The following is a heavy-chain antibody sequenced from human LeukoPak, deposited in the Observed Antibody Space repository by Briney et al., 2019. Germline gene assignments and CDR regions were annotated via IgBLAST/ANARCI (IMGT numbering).Heavy chain of an antibody. V-gene: IGHV1-18*01. J-gene: IGHJ4*02. Sequence: ASVKVSCKASAYTFTNYDISWVRQAPGQGLEWMGWISAYTGITNYAPNLQGRVTMTTDTSTRTAYMEMRGLRSDDTAVYYCARTSSDYYLFDYWGQGTLVTVSS. CDR1: AYTFTNYD. D-gene: IGHD3-22*01. CDR2: ISAYTGIT. CDR3: ARTSSDYYLFDY.